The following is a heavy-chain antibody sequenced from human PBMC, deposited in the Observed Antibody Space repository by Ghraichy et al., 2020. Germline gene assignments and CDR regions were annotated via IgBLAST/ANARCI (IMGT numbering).Heavy chain of an antibody. CDR1: GFTFSSYS. CDR2: ISSSSSTI. V-gene: IGHV3-48*02. D-gene: IGHD1-7*01. J-gene: IGHJ2*01. Sequence: GGSLRLSCAASGFTFSSYSMNWVRQAPGKGLEWVSYISSSSSTIYYADSVKGRFTISRDNAKNSLYLQMNSLRDEDTAVYYCARDSWGKLELGRGGYFDLWGRGTLVTVSS. CDR3: ARDSWGKLELGRGGYFDL.